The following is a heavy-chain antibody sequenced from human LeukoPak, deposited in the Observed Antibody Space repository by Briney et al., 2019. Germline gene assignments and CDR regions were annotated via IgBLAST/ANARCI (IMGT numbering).Heavy chain of an antibody. CDR1: GFTVSSNY. D-gene: IGHD6-13*01. V-gene: IGHV3-48*02. CDR3: ARDPTAAGKAYYFDY. CDR2: ISSSSSPI. J-gene: IGHJ4*02. Sequence: GGSLRLSCAASGFTVSSNYMSWVRQAPGKGLEWVSYISSSSSPIYYADSVKGRFTISRDNAKNSLYLQMNSLRDEDTAVYYCARDPTAAGKAYYFDYWGQGTLVTVSS.